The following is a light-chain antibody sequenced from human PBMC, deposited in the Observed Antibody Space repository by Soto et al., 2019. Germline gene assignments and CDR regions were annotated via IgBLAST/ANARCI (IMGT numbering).Light chain of an antibody. CDR3: CLGV. CDR1: SSDVGSYNL. V-gene: IGLV2-23*02. CDR2: EVS. Sequence: QSALTQPASVSGSPGQSITISCTGTSSDVGSYNLVSWYQQHPGKAPKLMIYEVSKRPSGVSNRFSGSKSGNTASLTISGLQAEDEAGYYCCLGVFGTGTKVTVL. J-gene: IGLJ1*01.